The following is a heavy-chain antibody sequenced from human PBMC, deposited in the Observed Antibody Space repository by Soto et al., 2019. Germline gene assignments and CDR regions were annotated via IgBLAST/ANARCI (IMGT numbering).Heavy chain of an antibody. V-gene: IGHV4-30-4*01. CDR1: GGSISSGGYY. J-gene: IGHJ6*02. Sequence: SETLSLTCTVSGGSISSGGYYWTWIRQPPGKGLEWIGYISHSGNTYYNSSLKSRLTMSLDTSKNQFSLSLSSVTAADTAVYYCGCYYCGGARCPDLVVWGLGTTVTVSS. CDR2: ISHSGNT. CDR3: GCYYCGGARCPDLVV. D-gene: IGHD2-21*01.